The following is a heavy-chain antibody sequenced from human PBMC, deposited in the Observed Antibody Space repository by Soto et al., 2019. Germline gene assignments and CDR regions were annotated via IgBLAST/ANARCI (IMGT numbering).Heavy chain of an antibody. CDR2: IRWNGETP. CDR1: GFNFDDFA. D-gene: IGHD3-16*01. Sequence: EVVLVESGVGLVQPGGSLRLSCVASGFNFDDFAMHWVRQAPGKGLQWVSAIRWNGETPAYGDSVKGRFIISRDNARNSLYLQMNSLRPEDTAVYFCARVKTGIAYRGYSMDVWGKGTMVTVS. J-gene: IGHJ6*03. V-gene: IGHV3-9*01. CDR3: ARVKTGIAYRGYSMDV.